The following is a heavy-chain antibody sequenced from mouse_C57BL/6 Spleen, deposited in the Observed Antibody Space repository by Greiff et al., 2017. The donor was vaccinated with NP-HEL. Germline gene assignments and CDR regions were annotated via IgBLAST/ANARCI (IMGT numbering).Heavy chain of an antibody. CDR1: GYAFTNYL. V-gene: IGHV1-54*01. CDR2: INPGSGGT. CDR3: ARYGDYGREMDY. J-gene: IGHJ4*01. D-gene: IGHD1-1*01. Sequence: VQRVESGAELVRPGTSVKVSCKASGYAFTNYLIEWVKQRPGQGLEWIGVINPGSGGTNYNEKFKGKATLTADKSSSTAYMQLSSLTSEDSAVYFFARYGDYGREMDYWGQGTSVTVSS.